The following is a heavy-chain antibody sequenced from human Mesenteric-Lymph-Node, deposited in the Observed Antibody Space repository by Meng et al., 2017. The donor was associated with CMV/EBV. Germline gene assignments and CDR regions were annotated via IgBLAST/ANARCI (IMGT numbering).Heavy chain of an antibody. CDR1: GGSFSDYY. V-gene: IGHV4-59*01. D-gene: IGHD3-3*01. CDR3: ARDRNGLDY. J-gene: IGHJ4*02. Sequence: SETLSLTCAVYGGSFSDYYWSWIRQPPGKGLEWIGYIYYSGSTNYNPSLKSRVTISVDTSKNQYSLKLSSVTAADTAVYYCARDRNGLDYWGQGTLVTVSS. CDR2: IYYSGST.